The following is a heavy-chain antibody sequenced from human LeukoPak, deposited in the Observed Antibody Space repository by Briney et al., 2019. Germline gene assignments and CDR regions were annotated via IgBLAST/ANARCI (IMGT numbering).Heavy chain of an antibody. D-gene: IGHD3-10*01. CDR3: ARVIIYYGSGSYYNVGTTDVSYNWFDP. V-gene: IGHV1-18*01. CDR2: ISAYNGNT. CDR1: GYTFTSYG. J-gene: IGHJ5*02. Sequence: APVKVSCKASGYTFTSYGISWVRQAPGQGLEWMGWISAYNGNTNYAQKLQGRVTMTTDTSTSTAYMELRSLRSDDTAVYYCARVIIYYGSGSYYNVGTTDVSYNWFDPWGQGTLVTVSS.